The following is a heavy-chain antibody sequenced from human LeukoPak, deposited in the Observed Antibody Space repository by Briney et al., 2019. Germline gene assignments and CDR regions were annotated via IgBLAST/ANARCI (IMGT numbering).Heavy chain of an antibody. CDR3: AKGKVAVDPYYNMDV. CDR1: GFTFDDYA. CDR2: INWNSGSI. Sequence: SLRLSCAASGFTFDDYAMHWVRQAPGKGLEWVSSINWNSGSIGYADSVKGRFTISRDNAKNSLYLQMNSLGAEDTALYYCAKGKVAVDPYYNMDVWGQGTTVTVSS. D-gene: IGHD6-19*01. V-gene: IGHV3-9*01. J-gene: IGHJ6*02.